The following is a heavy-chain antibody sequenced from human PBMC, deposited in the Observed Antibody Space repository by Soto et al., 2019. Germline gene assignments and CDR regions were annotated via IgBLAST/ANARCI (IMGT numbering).Heavy chain of an antibody. CDR3: ASDTAMALPDA. V-gene: IGHV1-18*01. Sequence: QVQLVQSGTEVKKPGASVKVSCKASGYTFTSYAISWVRQAPGQGLEWMGWINPYNGNTNYAQKLQGRVTMTTDTSTSTAYMELRSLRSDDTALYYCASDTAMALPDAWGQGTLVTVSS. CDR2: INPYNGNT. CDR1: GYTFTSYA. J-gene: IGHJ4*02. D-gene: IGHD5-18*01.